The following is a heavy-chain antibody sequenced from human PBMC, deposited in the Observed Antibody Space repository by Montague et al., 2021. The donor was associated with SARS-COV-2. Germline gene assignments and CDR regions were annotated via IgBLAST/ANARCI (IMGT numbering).Heavy chain of an antibody. D-gene: IGHD6-19*01. CDR2: IYCSGST. CDR3: TRDSRTSGWGYWYHGLDV. Sequence: SETLSLTCTVSGGSISSYYWSWIRQPPGKGLEWIGYIYCSGSTNYNPSLKSRVTISVDTSKNQFSLKLSSVTAADTAVYYCTRDSRTSGWGYWYHGLDVWGQGTTVIVSS. CDR1: GGSISSYY. V-gene: IGHV4-59*01. J-gene: IGHJ6*02.